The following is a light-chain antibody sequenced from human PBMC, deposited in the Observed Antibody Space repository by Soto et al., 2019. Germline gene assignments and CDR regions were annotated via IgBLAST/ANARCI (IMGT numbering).Light chain of an antibody. CDR2: KAS. V-gene: IGKV1-5*03. Sequence: DIPMTQSPSTMSASVGDRVTITCRASQSISSWLAWYQQKTGKAPKLLIYKASSLESGVPSRFSGSGSGTEFTLTISSLQPDDFAIYYCQQHNSYPWTFGQGTKVEIK. CDR1: QSISSW. J-gene: IGKJ1*01. CDR3: QQHNSYPWT.